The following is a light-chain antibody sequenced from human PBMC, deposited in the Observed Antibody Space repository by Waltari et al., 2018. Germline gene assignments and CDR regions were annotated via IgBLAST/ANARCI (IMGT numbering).Light chain of an antibody. J-gene: IGKJ2*01. CDR1: QSVGTY. V-gene: IGKV3-11*01. Sequence: EIVLTQSPATLSLSPGETATLSCWASQSVGTYLAWYQQKPGQAPRLLIYDASNRATGIPARFRGSGSGTDFTLTISSLEAEDFAVYYCQQRSNWTPHTFGQGARLEIK. CDR2: DAS. CDR3: QQRSNWTPHT.